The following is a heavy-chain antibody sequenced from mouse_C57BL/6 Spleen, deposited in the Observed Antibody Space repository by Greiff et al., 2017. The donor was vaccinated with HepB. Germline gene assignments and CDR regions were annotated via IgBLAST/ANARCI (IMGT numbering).Heavy chain of an antibody. CDR3: ARDYDFMDY. D-gene: IGHD2-4*01. J-gene: IGHJ4*01. CDR1: GFTFSDYY. Sequence: EVQVVESEGGLVQPGSSMKLSCTASGFTFSDYYMAWVRQVPEKGLEWVANINYDGSSTYYLDSLKSRFIISRDNAKNILYLQMSSLKSEDTATYYCARDYDFMDYWGQGTSVTVSS. V-gene: IGHV5-16*01. CDR2: INYDGSST.